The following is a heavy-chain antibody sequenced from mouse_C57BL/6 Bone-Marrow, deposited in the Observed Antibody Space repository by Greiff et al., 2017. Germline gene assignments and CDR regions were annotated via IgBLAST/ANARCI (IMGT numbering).Heavy chain of an antibody. V-gene: IGHV1-4*01. CDR3: ARSGYYGSSYGY. J-gene: IGHJ2*01. CDR1: GYTFTSYT. CDR2: ITPSSGYP. Sequence: QVQLQQSGAELARPGASVKMSCKASGYTFTSYTMHWVKQRPGQGLEWIGYITPSSGYPKYNQKFKDKATLTADKSSSTAYMQRSSLTSEDSAVYYGARSGYYGSSYGYWGQGTTLTVSS. D-gene: IGHD1-1*01.